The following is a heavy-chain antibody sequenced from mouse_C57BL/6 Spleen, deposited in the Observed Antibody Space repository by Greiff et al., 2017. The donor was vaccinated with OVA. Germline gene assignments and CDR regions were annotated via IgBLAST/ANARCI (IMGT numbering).Heavy chain of an antibody. CDR1: GFTIKNTY. J-gene: IGHJ2*01. CDR2: IDPANGNT. D-gene: IGHD2-3*01. V-gene: IGHV14-3*01. CDR3: AREWLLNFDY. Sequence: VQLKESVAELVKPGASVKLSCTASGFTIKNTYMHWVKQRPEQGLEWIGRIDPANGNTKYAPKFQGKATITADTSSNTAYLQLSSLTSEDTAIYYCAREWLLNFDYWGQGTTLTVSS.